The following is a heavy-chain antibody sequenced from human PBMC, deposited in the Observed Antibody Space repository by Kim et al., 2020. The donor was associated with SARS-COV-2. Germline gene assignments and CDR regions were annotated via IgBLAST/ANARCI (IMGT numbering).Heavy chain of an antibody. Sequence: SVKVSCKASGGTFSSYAISWVRQAPGQGLEWMGGIIPIFGTANYAQKFQGRVTITADESTSTAYMELSSLRSEDTAVYYCASNKAPRYSSSWYEGWGQGTLVTVSS. V-gene: IGHV1-69*13. CDR1: GGTFSSYA. D-gene: IGHD6-13*01. J-gene: IGHJ4*02. CDR3: ASNKAPRYSSSWYEG. CDR2: IIPIFGTA.